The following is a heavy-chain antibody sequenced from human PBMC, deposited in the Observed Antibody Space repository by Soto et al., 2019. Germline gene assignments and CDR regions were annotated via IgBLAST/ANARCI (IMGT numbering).Heavy chain of an antibody. J-gene: IGHJ5*02. CDR1: GGSFSSSTYY. Sequence: QLQLQESGPGLVKPSETLSLTCTVSGGSFSSSTYYWGWIRQPPGKGLEWIGSMYSGGNTYYNPSPKRRVTVSVDTSKNHFSLKLTSVTAADTAMYYCARQPYDSTGYYYGAWGQGTLVTVSS. CDR2: MYSGGNT. CDR3: ARQPYDSTGYYYGA. V-gene: IGHV4-39*01. D-gene: IGHD3-22*01.